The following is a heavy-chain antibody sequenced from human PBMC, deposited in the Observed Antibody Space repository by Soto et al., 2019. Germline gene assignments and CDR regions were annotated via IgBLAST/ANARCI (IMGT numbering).Heavy chain of an antibody. J-gene: IGHJ4*01. CDR2: ISSSNAHI. CDR1: GLTFNLYN. Sequence: GGSVRLSCAASGLTFNLYNMNWVRQAPGKGLEWVSSISSSNAHIHYADSVRGRFTISRDNDKKSVELQMNSLRVEDTAVYYCVSPATHGRKYYFQWWGHGTLVTVSS. CDR3: VSPATHGRKYYFQW. V-gene: IGHV3-21*01.